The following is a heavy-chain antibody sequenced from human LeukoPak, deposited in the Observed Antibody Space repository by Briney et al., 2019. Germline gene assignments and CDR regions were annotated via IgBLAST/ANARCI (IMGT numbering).Heavy chain of an antibody. CDR1: GYTLTSYV. CDR2: LNNKSGNT. J-gene: IGHJ4*02. Sequence: GASVKVSCKASGYTLTSYVINWVRQATGEGREWMGWLNNKSGNTGDAQKFQGRLTMTSNTSIRTAYMELSSMRSDEKAVYYCSTGGHSGYDSADYWGQGTLVTVSS. V-gene: IGHV1-8*01. CDR3: STGGHSGYDSADY. D-gene: IGHD5-12*01.